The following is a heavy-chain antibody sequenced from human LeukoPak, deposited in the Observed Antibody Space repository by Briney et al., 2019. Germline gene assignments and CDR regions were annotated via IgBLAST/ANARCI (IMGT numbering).Heavy chain of an antibody. CDR3: ARDSTAYYDFWSGYYTGRQIDY. V-gene: IGHV1-18*01. CDR1: GYTFTSYG. D-gene: IGHD3-3*01. CDR2: ISAYNGNT. Sequence: ASVKVSCKASGYTFTSYGISWVRQAPGQGLEWMGWISAYNGNTNYAQKLQGRVTMTTDTSTSTAYMELRSLRSDDTAVYYCARDSTAYYDFWSGYYTGRQIDYWGQGTLVTVSS. J-gene: IGHJ4*02.